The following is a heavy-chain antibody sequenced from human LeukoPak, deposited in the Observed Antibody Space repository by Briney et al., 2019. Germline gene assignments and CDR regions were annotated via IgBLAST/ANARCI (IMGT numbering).Heavy chain of an antibody. CDR2: INKDGSEK. V-gene: IGHV3-7*01. CDR1: GFTFSDYW. CDR3: VRQISLNS. J-gene: IGHJ5*02. Sequence: GGSLRLSCAASGFTFSDYWMSWVRQAPGEGLVWVANINKDGSEKSYVDSVKGRFSISRDNAKSSLSLQMDSLRAEDTAVYFCVRQISLNSWGQGTLVTVSS. D-gene: IGHD2/OR15-2a*01.